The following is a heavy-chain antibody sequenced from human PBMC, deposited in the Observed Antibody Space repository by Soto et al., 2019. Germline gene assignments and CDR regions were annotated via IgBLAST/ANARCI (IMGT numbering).Heavy chain of an antibody. J-gene: IGHJ6*03. CDR2: ISSSGSTI. CDR1: GFTFSDYY. Sequence: QVQLVESGGGLVKPGGSLRLSCAASGFTFSDYYMNWIRQAPGKGLEWVSYISSSGSTIYYADSVKGRFTISRDNAKNSLCLQMNSLRAEDTAVYYCAREPPYDGDTALTYDYYMDVWGKGTTVTVSS. V-gene: IGHV3-11*01. D-gene: IGHD4-17*01. CDR3: AREPPYDGDTALTYDYYMDV.